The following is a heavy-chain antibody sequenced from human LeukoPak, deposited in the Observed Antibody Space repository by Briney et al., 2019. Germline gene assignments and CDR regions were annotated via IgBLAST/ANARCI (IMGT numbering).Heavy chain of an antibody. CDR3: ARWARYCSSGSCYSWFDP. V-gene: IGHV3-7*01. D-gene: IGHD2-15*01. CDR1: GFTSRSYW. J-gene: IGHJ5*02. Sequence: PGGSLRLSCAASGFTSRSYWMSWDRQAPGEGLGWVANMKLDGSEEYYVDSVRGRFTISSDNDKNSLYLQMNSLRVDDTAVYYCARWARYCSSGSCYSWFDPWGQGTLVTVSS. CDR2: MKLDGSEE.